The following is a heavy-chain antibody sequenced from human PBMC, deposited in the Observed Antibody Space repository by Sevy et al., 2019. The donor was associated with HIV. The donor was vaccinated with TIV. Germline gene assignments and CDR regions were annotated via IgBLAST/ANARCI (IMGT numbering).Heavy chain of an antibody. CDR3: ARGEITYYYDSSGGGAGMDV. Sequence: SETLSLTCAVSGYSISSGYYWGWIRQPPGKGLEWIGSIYHSGSTYYNPSLKSRVTISVDTSKNQFSLKLSSVTAADTAGYYCARGEITYYYDSSGGGAGMDVWGQGTTVTVSS. CDR2: IYHSGST. D-gene: IGHD3-22*01. CDR1: GYSISSGYY. V-gene: IGHV4-38-2*01. J-gene: IGHJ6*02.